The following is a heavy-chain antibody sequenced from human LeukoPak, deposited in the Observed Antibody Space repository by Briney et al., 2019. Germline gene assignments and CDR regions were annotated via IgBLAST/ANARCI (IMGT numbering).Heavy chain of an antibody. CDR3: AKDLVEYYYGSGSYYMGAFDI. Sequence: GSLRLSCAASGFTFSSYAMSWVRQAPGKGLEWVSAISGSGGSTYYADSVKGRFTISRDNSKNTLYLQMNSLRAEDTAVYYCAKDLVEYYYGSGSYYMGAFDIWGQGTMVTVSS. CDR1: GFTFSSYA. J-gene: IGHJ3*02. V-gene: IGHV3-23*01. CDR2: ISGSGGST. D-gene: IGHD3-10*01.